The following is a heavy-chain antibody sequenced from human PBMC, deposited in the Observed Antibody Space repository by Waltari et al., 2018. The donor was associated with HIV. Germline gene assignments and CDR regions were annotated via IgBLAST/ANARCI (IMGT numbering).Heavy chain of an antibody. CDR1: GFTFSSHW. Sequence: EVQLVESGGGLVQPGGSLRLSCAASGFTFSSHWMSWVGQAPGKGREWVANIKQDGREKYYVDSVKGRFTISRDNAENSLYLQMNSLRAEDTAVYYCARGGFYGSGSKVNWGQGTLVTVSS. CDR3: ARGGFYGSGSKVN. CDR2: IKQDGREK. V-gene: IGHV3-7*04. D-gene: IGHD3-10*01. J-gene: IGHJ4*02.